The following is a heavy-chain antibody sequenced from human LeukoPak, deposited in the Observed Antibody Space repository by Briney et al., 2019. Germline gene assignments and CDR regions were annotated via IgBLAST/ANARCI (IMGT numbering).Heavy chain of an antibody. Sequence: GGSLRLSCAASGFALSHYSMNWVRQAPGKGLEWVSYISSSSSYTNYADSVKGRFTISRDNAKNSLYLQMNSLRAEDTAVYYCARDSSIAARRVYYYYGMDVWGQGTTVTVSS. D-gene: IGHD6-6*01. J-gene: IGHJ6*02. CDR3: ARDSSIAARRVYYYYGMDV. CDR2: ISSSSSYT. CDR1: GFALSHYS. V-gene: IGHV3-21*05.